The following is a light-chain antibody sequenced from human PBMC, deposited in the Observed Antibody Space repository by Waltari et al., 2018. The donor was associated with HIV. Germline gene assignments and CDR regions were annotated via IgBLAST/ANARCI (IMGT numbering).Light chain of an antibody. Sequence: QTVVTPEPSLTVSPGGTVTLTCAYSTGAVTSGNYPKWFQQKPGQAPRGLIYSTSNKNSWTPARFSGSLLGGKAALTLSGVQPEDEAEYYCLLYYGGAQRYVFGTGTKVTVL. J-gene: IGLJ1*01. CDR3: LLYYGGAQRYV. CDR2: STS. V-gene: IGLV7-43*01. CDR1: TGAVTSGNY.